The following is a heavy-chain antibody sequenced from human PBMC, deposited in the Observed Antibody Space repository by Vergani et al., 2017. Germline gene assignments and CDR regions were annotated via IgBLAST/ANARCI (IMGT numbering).Heavy chain of an antibody. CDR2: INTNTGNP. CDR3: ARERVRTTVTPRQNWFDP. V-gene: IGHV7-4-1*02. Sequence: QVQLVQSGAELKKPGASVRVSCKASGFIFTDYYIHWMRQAPGQGLEWMGWINTNTGNPTYAQGFTGRFVFSLDTSVSTAYLQISSLKAEDTAVYYCARERVRTTVTPRQNWFDPWGQGTLVTVSS. CDR1: GFIFTDYY. D-gene: IGHD4-17*01. J-gene: IGHJ5*02.